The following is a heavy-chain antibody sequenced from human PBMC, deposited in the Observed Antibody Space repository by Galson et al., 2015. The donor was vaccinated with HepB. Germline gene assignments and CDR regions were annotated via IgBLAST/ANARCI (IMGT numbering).Heavy chain of an antibody. V-gene: IGHV3-33*01. CDR2: IWFDGRKT. Sequence: SLRLSCAASGFTFKSYAMHWVRQAPGKGLDWVAVIWFDGRKTYYGDSVRGRFTVSRDNSKNTVYLQMSSLRVEDTAVYYCARDASGVVPAPMSYMDVWGKGTTVTVSS. D-gene: IGHD3-10*01. CDR3: ARDASGVVPAPMSYMDV. J-gene: IGHJ6*03. CDR1: GFTFKSYA.